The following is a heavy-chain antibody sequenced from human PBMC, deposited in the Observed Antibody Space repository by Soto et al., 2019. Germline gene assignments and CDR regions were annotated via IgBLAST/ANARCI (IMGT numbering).Heavy chain of an antibody. V-gene: IGHV3-74*01. CDR3: AKDRVYYDVLTGFYYYYYMDV. CDR2: INGDGSST. D-gene: IGHD3-9*01. J-gene: IGHJ6*03. Sequence: EVQLVESGGGLVQPGGCLRLSCAASGFTFSNHWMHWVRQVPGKGLVWVSRINGDGSSTGYADSVKGRFTISRDNAKNTLSLQMNSLRDEDTAVYYCAKDRVYYDVLTGFYYYYYMDVWGKGTTVTVSS. CDR1: GFTFSNHW.